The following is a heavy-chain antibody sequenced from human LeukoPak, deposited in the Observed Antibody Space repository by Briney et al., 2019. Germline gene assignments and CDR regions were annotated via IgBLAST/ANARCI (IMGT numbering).Heavy chain of an antibody. J-gene: IGHJ4*02. V-gene: IGHV3-23*01. CDR2: ISESGGSI. CDR1: GFTFSSYA. CDR3: ARSHYYNSDYRSYYFDY. Sequence: GGSLRLSCAASGFTFSSYAMSWVRQAPGKGLEWVSGISESGGSIFYAGSVKGRFTISRDSSKNTLHLQMNSLRAEDTAVYYCARSHYYNSDYRSYYFDYWGQGTLVTVSS. D-gene: IGHD3-22*01.